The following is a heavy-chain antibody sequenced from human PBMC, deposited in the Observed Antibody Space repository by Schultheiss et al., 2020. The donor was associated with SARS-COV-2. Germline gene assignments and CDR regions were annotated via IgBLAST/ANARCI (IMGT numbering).Heavy chain of an antibody. D-gene: IGHD6-13*01. J-gene: IGHJ3*02. CDR2: INSDWSST. CDR3: AREAAGINAFDI. V-gene: IGHV3-74*01. CDR1: GFTFSSYW. Sequence: GGSLRLSCAASGFTFSSYWLHWVRQAPGKGLVWVSRINSDWSSTSYADSVKGRFTISRDNAKNTLYLQMNSLRAEDTAVYYCAREAAGINAFDIWGQGTMVTVSS.